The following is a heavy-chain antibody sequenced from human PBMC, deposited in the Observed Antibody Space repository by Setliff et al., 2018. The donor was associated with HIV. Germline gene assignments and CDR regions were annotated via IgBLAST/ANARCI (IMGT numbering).Heavy chain of an antibody. CDR3: AASADGDCATTSCTNWFDP. CDR2: IKTKPSNYAT. D-gene: IGHD2-2*01. J-gene: IGHJ5*02. CDR1: GFTFSGSA. Sequence: GGSLRLSCSASGFTFSGSAMHWVRQASGKGLEWVGRIKTKPSNYATAYGASVRGRFTISRDDSQNTAYLQMNSLKIEDTAMYYCAASADGDCATTSCTNWFDPWGQGTLVTVSS. V-gene: IGHV3-73*01.